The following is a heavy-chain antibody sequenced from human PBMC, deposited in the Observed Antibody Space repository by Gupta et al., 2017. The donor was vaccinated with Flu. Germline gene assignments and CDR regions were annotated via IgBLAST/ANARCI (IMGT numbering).Heavy chain of an antibody. Sequence: VQLLESGGGLVQPGGSLRLSCAASGFTFRTYAMRWVRQAPGTGLEWVAAINGDGDSTYYADSVKGRFTISRDKSKSTLYLQMNSLRAEDTAVYYCVKDLDISGWYRGSDYWGQGSLVTVSS. CDR2: INGDGDST. V-gene: IGHV3-23*01. J-gene: IGHJ4*02. CDR1: GFTFRTYA. CDR3: VKDLDISGWYRGSDY. D-gene: IGHD6-19*01.